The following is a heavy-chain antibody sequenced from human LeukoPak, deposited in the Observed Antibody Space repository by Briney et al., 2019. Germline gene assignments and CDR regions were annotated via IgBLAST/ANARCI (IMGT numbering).Heavy chain of an antibody. V-gene: IGHV3-11*01. J-gene: IGHJ4*02. D-gene: IGHD6-19*01. Sequence: GSLRLSCAASGFTFSDYYMSWIRQAPGKGLEWVSYISSSGSTIYYADSVKGRFTISRDNAKNSLYLQMNSLRAEDTAVYYCARDWDLYSSDYFDYWGQGTLVTVSS. CDR3: ARDWDLYSSDYFDY. CDR2: ISSSGSTI. CDR1: GFTFSDYY.